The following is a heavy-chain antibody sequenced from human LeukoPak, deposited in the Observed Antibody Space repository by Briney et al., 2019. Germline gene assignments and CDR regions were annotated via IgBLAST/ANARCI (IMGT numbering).Heavy chain of an antibody. D-gene: IGHD3-10*01. V-gene: IGHV3-23*01. J-gene: IGHJ6*03. Sequence: TGGSLRLSCAASGFTFSSYAMSWVRQAPGKGLEWVSVISGSGDNTYYADSVKGRFTISRDNSKNTLYLQMNSLRAEDTAVYYCAKTSGATPYYYYMDVWGKGDTVTVSS. CDR1: GFTFSSYA. CDR2: ISGSGDNT. CDR3: AKTSGATPYYYYMDV.